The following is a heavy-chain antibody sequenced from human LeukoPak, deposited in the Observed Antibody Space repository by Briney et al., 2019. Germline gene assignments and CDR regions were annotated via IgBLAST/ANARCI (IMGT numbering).Heavy chain of an antibody. V-gene: IGHV3-23*01. J-gene: IGHJ4*02. D-gene: IGHD2-15*01. CDR3: AKDGYCSGGSCSYFDY. Sequence: GGSLRLSCAASGFTFSSYAMSWVRQAPGKGLEWVSAISGSGGSTYYADSVKGRFTISRDNSKNTLYLQMNSLRAEDTAVYYCAKDGYCSGGSCSYFDYWGQGTLVTVSS. CDR1: GFTFSSYA. CDR2: ISGSGGST.